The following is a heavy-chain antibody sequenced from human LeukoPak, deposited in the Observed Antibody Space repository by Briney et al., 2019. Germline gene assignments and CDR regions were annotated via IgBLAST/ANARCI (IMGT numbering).Heavy chain of an antibody. CDR2: ISYDGSDK. D-gene: IGHD6-13*01. V-gene: IGHV3-30*18. CDR3: AKDRRGRQQPYSHWRHYYYYGMDV. J-gene: IGHJ6*02. Sequence: PGGSLRVSCAASGFTFSSYGMHWVRQAPGKGMEWVAVISYDGSDKYYADSVKGRFTISRDNSKNTLYLQMNSLRAQDTAVYNCAKDRRGRQQPYSHWRHYYYYGMDVWGQGTTVTVSS. CDR1: GFTFSSYG.